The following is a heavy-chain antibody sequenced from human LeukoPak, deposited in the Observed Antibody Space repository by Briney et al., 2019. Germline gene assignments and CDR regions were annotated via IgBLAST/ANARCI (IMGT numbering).Heavy chain of an antibody. CDR2: IYYSGRT. D-gene: IGHD1-26*01. J-gene: IGHJ5*02. Sequence: PSETLSLTCAVYGGSFSGYYWSWIRQPPGKGLEWIGYIYYSGRTSYNPSLKSRVTISVDTSKNQFSLKLSSVTAADTALYYCARDKGLGGSYYKPNWFDPWGQGTLVTVSS. CDR3: ARDKGLGGSYYKPNWFDP. V-gene: IGHV4-59*01. CDR1: GGSFSGYY.